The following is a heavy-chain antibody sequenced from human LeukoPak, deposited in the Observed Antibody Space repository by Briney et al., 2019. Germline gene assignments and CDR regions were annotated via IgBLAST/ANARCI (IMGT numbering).Heavy chain of an antibody. J-gene: IGHJ4*02. D-gene: IGHD6-13*01. CDR2: IKQDGSEK. CDR3: ARRGTSSSWAHFDY. Sequence: GGSLRLSCAASGFTFSSYWMTWVRQAPGKGLEWVANIKQDGSEKYYVDSVKGRFTISRDNAKNSLYLQMNSLEAEDTAVYYCARRGTSSSWAHFDYWGQGALVTVSS. CDR1: GFTFSSYW. V-gene: IGHV3-7*03.